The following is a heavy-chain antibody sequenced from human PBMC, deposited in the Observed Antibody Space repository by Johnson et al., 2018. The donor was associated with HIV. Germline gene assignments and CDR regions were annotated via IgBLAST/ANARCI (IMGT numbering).Heavy chain of an antibody. D-gene: IGHD3-10*01. CDR1: GFTLSNAR. CDR2: IQCNTDRGTT. V-gene: IGHV3-15*01. CDR3: STVGTMVQGVIHHAFDI. Sequence: VQLVESGGGLVKPGGSPRLSCAASGFTLSNARMSWVRQAPGQGPEWVGRIQCNTDRGTTDYAAPVKGSYTSQRDDSTNTLYLQMNSLKTEDTAVYYCSTVGTMVQGVIHHAFDIWGQGTMVTVSS. J-gene: IGHJ3*02.